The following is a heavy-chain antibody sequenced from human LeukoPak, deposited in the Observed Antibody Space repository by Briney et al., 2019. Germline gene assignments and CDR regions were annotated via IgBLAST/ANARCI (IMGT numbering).Heavy chain of an antibody. V-gene: IGHV4-59*08. CDR3: ARLYGAAGYWYFDP. CDR1: GGSISSYY. J-gene: IGHJ2*01. CDR2: IYYSGST. Sequence: PSETLSLTCTVSGGSISSYYWSWIRQPPGKGLEWIGYIYYSGSTNYNPSLKSRVTISVDTSKNQFSLKLSSVTAADTAVYYCARLYGAAGYWYFDPWGRGTLVTVSS. D-gene: IGHD6-13*01.